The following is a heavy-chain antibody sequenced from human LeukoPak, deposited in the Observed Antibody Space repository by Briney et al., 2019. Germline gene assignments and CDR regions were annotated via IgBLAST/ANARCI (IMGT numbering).Heavy chain of an antibody. Sequence: GESLKISCKGSGYSFSTYWIGWVRQMPGKGLEWMGIIYPGDSHTRYSPSFQGQVTISADESITTAYLQWSSLKASDTAIYYCATKHEDWGGFDYWGQGTLVTVSS. CDR1: GYSFSTYW. J-gene: IGHJ4*02. CDR2: IYPGDSHT. CDR3: ATKHEDWGGFDY. D-gene: IGHD7-27*01. V-gene: IGHV5-51*01.